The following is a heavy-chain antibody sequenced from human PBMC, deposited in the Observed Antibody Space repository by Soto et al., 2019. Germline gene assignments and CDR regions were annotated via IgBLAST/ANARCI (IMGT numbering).Heavy chain of an antibody. CDR2: XXXYKGET. V-gene: IGHV1-18*01. Sequence: QEQLVQSGGEVKKXXXXVXXXXXXXGXTFXKXXXXXVRXXXXQXXXXXXXXXXYKGETNYARKLQGRVIMTADTSASTAYMELRSLRSDDTAVYYCSRARYGTSHSCYNHYYYGMDIWVQGTTVSVSS. D-gene: IGHD2-2*02. CDR3: SRARYGTSHSCYNHYYYGMDI. CDR1: GXTFXKXX. J-gene: IGHJ6*02.